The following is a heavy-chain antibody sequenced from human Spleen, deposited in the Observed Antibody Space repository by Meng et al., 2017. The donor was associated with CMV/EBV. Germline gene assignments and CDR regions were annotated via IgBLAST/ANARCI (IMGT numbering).Heavy chain of an antibody. D-gene: IGHD3-10*01. J-gene: IGHJ3*02. CDR2: INDRGNA. CDR3: AREIISPADTDAFDI. V-gene: IGHV4-30-4*01. Sequence: QRQLQESGPGLVKPSRTLSLTCSVFGASIMNYNYFWSWIRQTPGKGLEWIGYINDRGNAYYNPSLKSRVTISIDTSKNQFSLKLTSMTAADTALYFCAREIISPADTDAFDIWGQGTMVTVSS. CDR1: GASIMNYNYF.